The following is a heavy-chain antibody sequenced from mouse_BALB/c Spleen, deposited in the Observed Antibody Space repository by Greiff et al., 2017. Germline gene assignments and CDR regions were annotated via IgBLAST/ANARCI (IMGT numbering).Heavy chain of an antibody. CDR3: ARQGVLSAMDY. V-gene: IGHV5-12-1*01. Sequence: DVQLVESGGGLVKPGGSLKLSCAASGFAFSSYDMSWVRQTPEKRLEWVAYISSGGGSTYYPDTVKGRFTISRDKAKNTLYLQMSSLKSEDTAMYYCARQGVLSAMDYWGQGTSVTVSS. CDR1: GFAFSSYD. D-gene: IGHD2-3*01. CDR2: ISSGGGST. J-gene: IGHJ4*01.